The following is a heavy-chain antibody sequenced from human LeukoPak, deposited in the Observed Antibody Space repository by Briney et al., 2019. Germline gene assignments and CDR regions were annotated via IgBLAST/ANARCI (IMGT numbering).Heavy chain of an antibody. V-gene: IGHV4-31*03. CDR3: ARVSHSSGYYPVDY. CDR1: GVSISSGGDY. Sequence: SETLSLTCNVSGVSISSGGDYWSWIRQHPGKGLEWIGYIYYSGSTYYNPSLKSRVTISVDTSKIQFSLKLSSVTAADTAVYYCARVSHSSGYYPVDYWGQGTLVTVSS. CDR2: IYYSGST. J-gene: IGHJ4*02. D-gene: IGHD3-22*01.